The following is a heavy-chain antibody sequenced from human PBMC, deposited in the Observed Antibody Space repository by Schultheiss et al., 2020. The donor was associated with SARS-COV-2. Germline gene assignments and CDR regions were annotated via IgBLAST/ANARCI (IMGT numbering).Heavy chain of an antibody. J-gene: IGHJ4*02. Sequence: SETLSLTCNVSGASISSGGYYWSWIRQPPGKGLEWIGYIYYSGSTYYNPSLKSRVTISVDTSKNQFSLKLSSVTAADTAVYYCARAGDYGDYGGVDYWGQGTLVTVSS. D-gene: IGHD4-17*01. CDR2: IYYSGST. CDR1: GASISSGGYY. CDR3: ARAGDYGDYGGVDY. V-gene: IGHV4-31*03.